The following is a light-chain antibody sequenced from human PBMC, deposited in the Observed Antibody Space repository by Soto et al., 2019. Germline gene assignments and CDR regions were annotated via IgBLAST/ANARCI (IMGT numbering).Light chain of an antibody. J-gene: IGKJ1*01. CDR1: QGLVYEDGNTY. V-gene: IGKV2-30*01. CDR3: LQGTHWPWT. Sequence: DVVMTQSPLSLPVTLGQPASISCRSSQGLVYEDGNTYLNWFQQRPGQSPRRLIYWVSNRDSGVPDRFSGSGSGSDFTLKISRVEAEDVGPYYCLQGTHWPWTFGQGTKVEIK. CDR2: WVS.